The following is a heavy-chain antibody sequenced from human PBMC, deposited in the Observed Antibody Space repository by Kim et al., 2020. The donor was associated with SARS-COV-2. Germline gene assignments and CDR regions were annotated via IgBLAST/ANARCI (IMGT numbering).Heavy chain of an antibody. D-gene: IGHD1-26*01. CDR1: GGTFSSYT. V-gene: IGHV1-69*13. CDR3: ATYGSGGWFDP. J-gene: IGHJ5*02. Sequence: SVKVSCKASGGTFSSYTINWVRQAPGQGLEWMGGIIPIFGTANYAQKFQGRVTITADESTRTGNMELSSLRSEDTAVYFCATYGSGGWFDPWGQGTLVT. CDR2: IIPIFGTA.